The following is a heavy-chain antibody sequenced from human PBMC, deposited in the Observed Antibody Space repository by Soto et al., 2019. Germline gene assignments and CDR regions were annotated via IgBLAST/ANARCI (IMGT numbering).Heavy chain of an antibody. J-gene: IGHJ6*02. CDR3: AGDEGYYYSGVDV. V-gene: IGHV4-61*02. Sequence: SETLSLTCTVSRGSISSGTNYWSWIRQTAGKGLEWIGRIYPSGNTNYNPSLKSRVTMSIDTSKNQLSLKLRSVTAADTAVYFCAGDEGYYYSGVDVWGQGTAVTVSS. CDR1: RGSISSGTNY. CDR2: IYPSGNT.